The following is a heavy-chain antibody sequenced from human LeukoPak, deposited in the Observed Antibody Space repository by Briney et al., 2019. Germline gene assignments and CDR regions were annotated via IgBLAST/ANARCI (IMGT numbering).Heavy chain of an antibody. CDR1: GFTFRNYV. V-gene: IGHV3-30-3*01. Sequence: PGRPLRLSCAASGFTFRNYVMHWVRQAPGKGLEWVAVVSCDGNNKYDGNNKYYADSVKGLFTISRDNSKNTLYLQVNSLRVEDTAVYYCARGLGCSRGWSRGYFDYWGQGTLVTVSS. J-gene: IGHJ4*02. D-gene: IGHD6-19*01. CDR2: VSCDGNNKYDGNNK. CDR3: ARGLGCSRGWSRGYFDY.